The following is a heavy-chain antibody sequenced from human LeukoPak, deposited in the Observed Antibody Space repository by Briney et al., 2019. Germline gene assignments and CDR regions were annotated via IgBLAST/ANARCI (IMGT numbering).Heavy chain of an antibody. CDR1: GGSISRFY. CDR2: IYYSGST. CDR3: ARAHDSIGYYDG. J-gene: IGHJ4*02. V-gene: IGHV4-59*07. Sequence: SDTLSLICTVSGGSISRFYWSWIRQPPGKGREWSGYIYYSGSTHYNPSLKSQLHISVDTPENQFSLKLSSVTAADTAVYYCARAHDSIGYYDGWGQGTLVTVSS. D-gene: IGHD3-22*01.